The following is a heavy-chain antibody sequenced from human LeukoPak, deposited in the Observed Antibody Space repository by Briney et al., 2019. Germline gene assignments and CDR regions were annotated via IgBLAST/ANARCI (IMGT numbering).Heavy chain of an antibody. CDR3: ARGSYYYDSTGHYFDY. J-gene: IGHJ4*02. CDR2: IYYTGST. V-gene: IGHV4-30-4*01. Sequence: SETLSLTCSVSGDSIRSGDTYWSWVRQPPGKDLEWIGYIYYTGSTSYNPSLQSRVIMSVDTSKNQFSLKLTSVTVTDTAVYFCARGSYYYDSTGHYFDYWGPGTLVTVSS. D-gene: IGHD3-22*01. CDR1: GDSIRSGDTY.